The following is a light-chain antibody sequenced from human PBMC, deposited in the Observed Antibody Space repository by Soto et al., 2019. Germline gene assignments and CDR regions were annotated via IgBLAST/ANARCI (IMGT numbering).Light chain of an antibody. V-gene: IGKV3-20*01. CDR3: QQYGSSPLT. J-gene: IGKJ4*01. CDR2: GAS. CDR1: QSVSSSF. Sequence: EIVLTQSPGTLSLSPGERATLSCRASQSVSSSFLAWYQQKPDQAPRLLIYGASSRATGIPDRFSGSGSGTDFTLTISRLEPDDVAVYYCQQYGSSPLTFGGGTKVEIK.